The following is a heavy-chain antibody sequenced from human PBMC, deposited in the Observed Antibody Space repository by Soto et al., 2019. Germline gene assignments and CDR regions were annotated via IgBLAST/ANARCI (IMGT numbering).Heavy chain of an antibody. CDR3: ASGHDAYKVRY. Sequence: QVQLQESGPGLVKPSQTLSLTCTVSGGSISSGGTGSYWTWIRQLPGKGLEWIGYIYYTGNTYYNPSLKRRPTISIDTHENQFSLKLTSVTAADTAVYFCASGHDAYKVRYWGQGTLVTVSS. CDR1: GGSISSGGTGSY. V-gene: IGHV4-31*03. D-gene: IGHD1-1*01. J-gene: IGHJ4*02. CDR2: IYYTGNT.